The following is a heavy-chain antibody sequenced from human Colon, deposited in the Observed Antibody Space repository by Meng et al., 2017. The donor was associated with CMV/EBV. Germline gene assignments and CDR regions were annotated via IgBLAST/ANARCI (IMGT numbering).Heavy chain of an antibody. D-gene: IGHD2-21*01. CDR2: INGVGDTT. Sequence: GGSLKTPRAAPGFTFNRNSLSWVRQAPGQGLEWVSGINGVGDTTDYADSVKGRFTISRDNSKNTLYLRMIDLRAEDTAMYYWARVGRVSGGDSNCYSWFDPWGQGTLVTVSS. CDR1: GFTFNRNS. V-gene: IGHV3-23*01. J-gene: IGHJ5*02. CDR3: ARVGRVSGGDSNCYSWFDP.